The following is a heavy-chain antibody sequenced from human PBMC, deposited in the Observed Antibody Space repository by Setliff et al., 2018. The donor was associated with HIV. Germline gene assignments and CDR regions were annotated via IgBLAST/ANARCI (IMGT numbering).Heavy chain of an antibody. CDR1: GHTPRHYG. D-gene: IGHD3-10*01. CDR2: LIPVLGEP. Sequence: RASVKVSCKASGHTPRHYGINWIRQAPGQGLEWVGSLIPVLGEPHYAPRFQGRVTITADDSTNTAYLELSNLRFDDTATYYCARGVLYGLSEYWGQGTLVTVSS. CDR3: ARGVLYGLSEY. V-gene: IGHV1-69*11. J-gene: IGHJ4*02.